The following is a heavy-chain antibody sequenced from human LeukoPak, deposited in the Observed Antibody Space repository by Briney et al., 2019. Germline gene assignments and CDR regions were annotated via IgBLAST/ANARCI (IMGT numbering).Heavy chain of an antibody. CDR3: ARVAWELPADDYYYYYYMDV. CDR2: ISSNGGST. Sequence: GGSLRLSCAASGFTFSSYAMHWVRQAPGKGLEYVSAISSNGGSTYYANSVKGRFTISRDNSKNTLYLQMGSLRAEDMAVYYCARVAWELPADDYYYYYYMDVWGKGTTVTVSS. CDR1: GFTFSSYA. V-gene: IGHV3-64*01. J-gene: IGHJ6*03. D-gene: IGHD1-26*01.